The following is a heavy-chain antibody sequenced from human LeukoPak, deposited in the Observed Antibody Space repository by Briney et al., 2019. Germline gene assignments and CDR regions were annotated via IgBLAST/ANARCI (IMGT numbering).Heavy chain of an antibody. J-gene: IGHJ4*02. CDR2: ISWNSGSI. Sequence: PGGSLRLSCAASGFTFGDYAMQWVRKAPGKGLEWVSGISWNSGSIGYADSVKGRFTISRDNAKNSLYLQMNSLRAEDTALYYCAKDDSSGWYYFDYWGQGTLVTVSS. V-gene: IGHV3-9*01. CDR3: AKDDSSGWYYFDY. D-gene: IGHD6-19*01. CDR1: GFTFGDYA.